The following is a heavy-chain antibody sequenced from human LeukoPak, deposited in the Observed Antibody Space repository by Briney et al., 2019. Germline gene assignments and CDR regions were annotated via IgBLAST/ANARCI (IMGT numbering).Heavy chain of an antibody. D-gene: IGHD3-10*01. V-gene: IGHV3-74*01. CDR2: INSDGSRT. CDR3: ARGNFYSGSGSSPLDY. Sequence: GGSLRLSCATSGFTFNSYWMHWVRQVPGKGLVWVSRINSDGSRTNYVDSAKGRLTISRDNAKNTLFLQMNSLGAEDSAVYYCARGNFYSGSGSSPLDYWGQGTLVTVSS. J-gene: IGHJ4*02. CDR1: GFTFNSYW.